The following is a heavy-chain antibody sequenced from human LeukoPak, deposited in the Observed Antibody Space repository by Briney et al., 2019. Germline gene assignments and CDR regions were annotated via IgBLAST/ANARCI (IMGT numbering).Heavy chain of an antibody. D-gene: IGHD6-19*01. CDR1: GFTFSSFA. J-gene: IGHJ6*02. Sequence: PGGSLRLSCAASGFTFSSFAMSWIRQPPGKGLEWIGEINHSGSTNYNPSLKSRVTISVDTSKNQFSLKLSSVTAADTAVYYCARGYLGLRGWPYYYYYGMDVWGQGTTVTVSS. CDR3: ARGYLGLRGWPYYYYYGMDV. CDR2: INHSGST. V-gene: IGHV4-34*01.